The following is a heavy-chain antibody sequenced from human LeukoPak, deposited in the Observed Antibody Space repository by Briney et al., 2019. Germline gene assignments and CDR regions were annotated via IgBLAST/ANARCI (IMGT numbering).Heavy chain of an antibody. CDR3: ARDGRGSSSWSVGY. Sequence: GGSLRLSCSTSGFTFGDYAMNWFRQAPGKGLEWVGFIRSKAYGGTTQYAASVKDRFTISRDDSQSIAYLQMNSLKTEDTAVYYCARDGRGSSSWSVGYWVQGTLVTVSS. J-gene: IGHJ4*02. D-gene: IGHD6-13*01. CDR2: IRSKAYGGTT. V-gene: IGHV3-49*03. CDR1: GFTFGDYA.